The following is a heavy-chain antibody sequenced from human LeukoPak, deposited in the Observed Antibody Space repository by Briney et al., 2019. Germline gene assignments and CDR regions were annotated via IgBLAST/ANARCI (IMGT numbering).Heavy chain of an antibody. CDR2: ISSSGSTI. D-gene: IGHD6-19*01. J-gene: IGHJ4*02. CDR3: ANTRLAVAGTGGYFDY. CDR1: GFTFSDYY. V-gene: IGHV3-11*01. Sequence: GGSLRLSCAASGFTFSDYYMSWIRQAPGKGLEWVLYISSSGSTIYYADSVKGRFTISRDNAKNSLYLQMNSLRAEDTALYYCANTRLAVAGTGGYFDYWGQGTLVTVSS.